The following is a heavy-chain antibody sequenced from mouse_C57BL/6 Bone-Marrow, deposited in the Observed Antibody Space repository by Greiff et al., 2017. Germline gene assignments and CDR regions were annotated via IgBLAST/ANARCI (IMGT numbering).Heavy chain of an antibody. CDR2: IHPNSGST. CDR3: ARWDGNYDVDD. V-gene: IGHV1-64*01. D-gene: IGHD2-1*01. Sequence: QVQLQQPGAELVKPGASVKLSCKASGYTFTSYWMHWVKQRPGQGLEWIGMIHPNSGSTNYNEKFKSKATLTVDKSSSTAYMQLSSLQSEDSAVXYCARWDGNYDVDDWGQGTTLTVSS. J-gene: IGHJ2*01. CDR1: GYTFTSYW.